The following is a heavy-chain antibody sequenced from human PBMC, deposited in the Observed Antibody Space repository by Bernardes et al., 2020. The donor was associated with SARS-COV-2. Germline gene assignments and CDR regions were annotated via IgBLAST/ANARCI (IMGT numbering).Heavy chain of an antibody. J-gene: IGHJ5*02. Sequence: GRSLRLSCAASGFTFSTYAMTWVRQAPGKGLEWVSSISGAGGSTYYADSVKGRFTISRDNSKKTLYLQMNSLTAEDTAVYYCAKDPWLSGSYTNWFDPWGQGTLVTVSS. CDR1: GFTFSTYA. CDR3: AKDPWLSGSYTNWFDP. CDR2: ISGAGGST. V-gene: IGHV3-23*01. D-gene: IGHD1-26*01.